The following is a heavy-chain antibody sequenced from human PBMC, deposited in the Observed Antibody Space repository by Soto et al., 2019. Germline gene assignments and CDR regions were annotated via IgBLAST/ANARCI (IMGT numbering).Heavy chain of an antibody. CDR1: GGSISSYY. J-gene: IGHJ4*02. CDR2: IYTSGST. Sequence: PSETLSLTXTVSGGSISSYYWSWILQPAGKGLEWIGRIYTSGSTNYNPSLKSRVTMSVDTSKNQFSLKLSSVTAADTAVYYCARACSSNSCYDVFDYWGQGTLVTVSS. CDR3: ARACSSNSCYDVFDY. D-gene: IGHD2-2*01. V-gene: IGHV4-4*07.